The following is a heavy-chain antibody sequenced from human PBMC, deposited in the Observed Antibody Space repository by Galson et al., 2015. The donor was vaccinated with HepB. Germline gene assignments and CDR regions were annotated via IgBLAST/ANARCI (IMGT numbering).Heavy chain of an antibody. CDR3: AKSISLFGTSCYLDS. J-gene: IGHJ4*02. V-gene: IGHV3-33*03. Sequence: SLRLSCAASGFTFSSFGMHWVRQAPGKGLEWVAVIWYDGTNKYYGDSVKGRFTISRDNSKNTLYLEMNRLTAEDTAVYYCAKSISLFGTSCYLDSWGQGALVTVSS. D-gene: IGHD2-2*01. CDR1: GFTFSSFG. CDR2: IWYDGTNK.